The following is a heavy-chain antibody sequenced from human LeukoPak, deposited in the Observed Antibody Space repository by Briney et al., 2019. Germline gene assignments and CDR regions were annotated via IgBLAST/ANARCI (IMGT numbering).Heavy chain of an antibody. CDR3: ARDRCSSTSCYGPYYMDV. Sequence: PGGCLRLSCAASGFTFSSYWMSWVRQAPGKGLEWVANIKQDGSEKYYVDSVKGRFTISRDNAKNSLYLQMNSLRAEDTAVYYCARDRCSSTSCYGPYYMDVWGKGSTVTVSS. J-gene: IGHJ6*03. CDR2: IKQDGSEK. D-gene: IGHD2-2*01. CDR1: GFTFSSYW. V-gene: IGHV3-7*01.